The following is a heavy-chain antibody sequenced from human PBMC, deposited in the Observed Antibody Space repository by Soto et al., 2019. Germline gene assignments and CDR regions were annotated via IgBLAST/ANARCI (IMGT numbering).Heavy chain of an antibody. Sequence: EVQLLQSGGGLVQPGGSLTLSCAASGFTFSDYTMTWVRQAPGKVLECVSVILSDYNTYYADSVRGRFTISRDNSKNTLSLEMNSLRAEDTGVYFCARRTSGYFGYWGQGALVTVSS. CDR3: ARRTSGYFGY. CDR1: GFTFSDYT. V-gene: IGHV3-23*03. D-gene: IGHD6-19*01. J-gene: IGHJ4*02. CDR2: ILSDYNT.